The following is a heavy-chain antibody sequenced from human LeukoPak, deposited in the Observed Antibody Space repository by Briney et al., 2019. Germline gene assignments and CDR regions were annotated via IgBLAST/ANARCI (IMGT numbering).Heavy chain of an antibody. CDR3: ARLRDDSSGYYPHYFDY. V-gene: IGHV3-11*04. CDR2: ISSSGSTI. Sequence: PGGSLRLSCAASGFTFSSYAMSWIRQAPGKGLEWVSYISSSGSTIYYADSVKGRFTISRDNAKNSLHLQMNSLRAEDTAVYYCARLRDDSSGYYPHYFDYWGQGTLVTVSS. J-gene: IGHJ4*02. D-gene: IGHD3-22*01. CDR1: GFTFSSYA.